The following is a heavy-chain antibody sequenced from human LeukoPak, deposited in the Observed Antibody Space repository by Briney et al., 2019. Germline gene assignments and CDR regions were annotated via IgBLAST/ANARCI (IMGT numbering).Heavy chain of an antibody. D-gene: IGHD3-3*01. CDR3: ARVGLYDFWSGYPGHDAFDI. CDR2: IWYDGSNK. V-gene: IGHV3-33*01. CDR1: GFTFSSYG. Sequence: GGSLRLSCAASGFTFSSYGMHWVRQAPGKGLEWVAVIWYDGSNKYYADSVKGRFTISRDNSKNTLYLQMNSLRAEDTAVYYCARVGLYDFWSGYPGHDAFDIWGRGTMVTVSS. J-gene: IGHJ3*02.